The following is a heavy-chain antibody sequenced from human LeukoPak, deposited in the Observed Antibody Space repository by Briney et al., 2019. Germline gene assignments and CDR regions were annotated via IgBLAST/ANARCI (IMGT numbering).Heavy chain of an antibody. CDR1: GDSINSLDL. V-gene: IGHV4-4*02. CDR2: MYLSGTT. Sequence: SGTLSLTCTVSGDSINSLDLWSWVRQPPGKGLEWIGEMYLSGTTHSNPSVKSRVTISIDKSKDQFFLNLSSVTAADTAVYYCAGLVGRYSSGLYYYYFDYWGQGTLVTVSS. CDR3: AGLVGRYSSGLYYYYFDY. D-gene: IGHD3-22*01. J-gene: IGHJ4*02.